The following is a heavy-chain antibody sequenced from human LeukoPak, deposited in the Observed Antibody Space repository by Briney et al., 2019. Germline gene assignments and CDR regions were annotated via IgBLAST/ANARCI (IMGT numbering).Heavy chain of an antibody. CDR3: ARHDSGSYVDY. Sequence: PSETLSLTCTVSRGSISNYYWGWIRQPPGKGLEWIGFFSYSGSPYYNPSLKSRVTISVDTSKNQFSLKLSSVTAADTAVYYCARHDSGSYVDYWGQGTLVTVSS. CDR2: FSYSGSP. D-gene: IGHD1-26*01. J-gene: IGHJ4*02. V-gene: IGHV4-59*08. CDR1: RGSISNYY.